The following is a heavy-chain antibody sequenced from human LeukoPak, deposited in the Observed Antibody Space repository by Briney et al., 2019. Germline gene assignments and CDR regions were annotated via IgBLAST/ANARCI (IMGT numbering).Heavy chain of an antibody. D-gene: IGHD6-13*01. J-gene: IGHJ4*02. CDR3: ARYFSGIAAALETAFDY. V-gene: IGHV4-39*01. CDR2: IYYSGST. Sequence: SETLSLTCTVSGGSISSSSYYWGWIRQPPGKGLEWIGSIYYSGSTYYNPSLKSRVTISVDTSKNQFSLKLSSVTAADTAVYYCARYFSGIAAALETAFDYWGQGTLVTVSS. CDR1: GGSISSSSYY.